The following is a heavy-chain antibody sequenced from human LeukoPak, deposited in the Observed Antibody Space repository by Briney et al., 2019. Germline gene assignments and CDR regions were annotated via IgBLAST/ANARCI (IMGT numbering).Heavy chain of an antibody. CDR3: ARSMVTIPIPGGY. CDR1: GFAFSSYW. J-gene: IGHJ4*02. Sequence: PGGSLRLSCAASGFAFSSYWMHWVRQAPGKGLVWVSRINSDGSSTSYADSVKGRFTISRDNAKNTLYLQMNSLRAEDTAVYYCARSMVTIPIPGGYWGQGTLVTVSS. V-gene: IGHV3-74*01. CDR2: INSDGSST. D-gene: IGHD5-24*01.